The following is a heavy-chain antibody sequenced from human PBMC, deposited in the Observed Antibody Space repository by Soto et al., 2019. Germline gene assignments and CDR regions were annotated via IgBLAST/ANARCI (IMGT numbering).Heavy chain of an antibody. CDR1: VFTFSSFW. CDR3: TRVDYDFWSGYPALYYYGMEV. D-gene: IGHD3-3*01. V-gene: IGHV3-7*03. CDR2: IKQDGNDT. J-gene: IGHJ6*02. Sequence: GSLRLSCVCSVFTFSSFWMSWVRHSPGKWLEWVADIKQDGNDTYYVDSVKGRFTISRDNAKNSVFLQMNSLRADVTAVYYCTRVDYDFWSGYPALYYYGMEVWGQGTTVIVSS.